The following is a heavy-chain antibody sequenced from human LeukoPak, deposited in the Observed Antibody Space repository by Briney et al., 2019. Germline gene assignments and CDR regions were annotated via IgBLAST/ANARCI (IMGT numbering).Heavy chain of an antibody. CDR1: GGTFSSYA. CDR3: ARGPEGYYYYYYMDV. V-gene: IGHV1-69*06. CDR2: IIPIFGTA. J-gene: IGHJ6*03. Sequence: SVKVSCKASGGTFSSYAISWVRQAPGQGLEWIGGIIPIFGTANYAQKFQGRVTITADKSTSTAYMELSSLRSEDTAVYYCARGPEGYYYYYYMDVWGKGTTVTVSS.